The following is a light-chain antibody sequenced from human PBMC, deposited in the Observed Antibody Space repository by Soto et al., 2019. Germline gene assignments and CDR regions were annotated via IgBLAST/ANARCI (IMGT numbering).Light chain of an antibody. J-gene: IGKJ4*01. V-gene: IGKV3D-20*01. CDR3: QQYDNSAPLS. CDR1: QSVRSSY. Sequence: EIVLTQSPATLSRSPGDRGTLSCGASQSVRSSYVAWYQQKAGLAPRLLIYDGSSRASGIPDRFSGSGSGTDFTLTIGRLEPEDFAVYYCQQYDNSAPLSFGGGTKVEMK. CDR2: DGS.